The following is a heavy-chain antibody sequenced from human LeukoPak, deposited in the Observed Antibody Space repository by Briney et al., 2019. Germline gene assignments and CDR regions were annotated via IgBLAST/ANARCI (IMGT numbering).Heavy chain of an antibody. J-gene: IGHJ4*02. CDR3: ARRAGSGWPTFDY. Sequence: PSETLSLTCAVSGYSISSGYYWGWIRQPPGKGLEWIGSIYHSGSTYYNPSLKSRVTISVDTSKNQFSLKLSSVTAADTAVYYRARRAGSGWPTFDYWGQGTLVTVSS. CDR2: IYHSGST. D-gene: IGHD6-19*01. V-gene: IGHV4-38-2*01. CDR1: GYSISSGYY.